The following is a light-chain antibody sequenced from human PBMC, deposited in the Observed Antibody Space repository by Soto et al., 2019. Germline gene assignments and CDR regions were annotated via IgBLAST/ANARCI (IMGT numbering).Light chain of an antibody. CDR3: QLGYT. CDR2: DAS. Sequence: DIQMTQSPSTLSASVGDRVTITCRASQSISSWLAWYQQKPGKAPKLLIYDASSLESGVPSRFSGSGSATEFSLTISSLPPDDFATYYCQLGYTFGQGTKLEIK. V-gene: IGKV1-5*01. J-gene: IGKJ2*01. CDR1: QSISSW.